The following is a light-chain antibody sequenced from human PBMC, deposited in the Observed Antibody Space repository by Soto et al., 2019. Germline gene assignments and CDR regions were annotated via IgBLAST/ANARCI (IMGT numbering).Light chain of an antibody. CDR1: SSNIGAGYD. CDR2: GYN. J-gene: IGLJ1*01. Sequence: QAVVTQPPSVSGAPGRRVTISCTGSSSNIGAGYDVHWYQQLPGTAPKLLIYGYNNRPSGVPDRFSGSRSGTSASLAITGLQAEDEADYYCQSFDSSLSDSYVFGTGTKVTVL. V-gene: IGLV1-40*01. CDR3: QSFDSSLSDSYV.